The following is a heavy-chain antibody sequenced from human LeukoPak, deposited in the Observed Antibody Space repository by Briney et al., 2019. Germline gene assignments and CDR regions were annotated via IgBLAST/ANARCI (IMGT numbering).Heavy chain of an antibody. Sequence: GGSLRLSCAASGFTFSSYAMSWVRQAPGKGLEWVSAISGSGGSTYYADSVKGRFTISRDNAKNSLYLQMNSLRAEDTAVYYCAREVLYGSGSYNDYWGQGTLVTVSS. CDR2: ISGSGGST. D-gene: IGHD3-10*01. CDR3: AREVLYGSGSYNDY. V-gene: IGHV3-23*01. J-gene: IGHJ4*02. CDR1: GFTFSSYA.